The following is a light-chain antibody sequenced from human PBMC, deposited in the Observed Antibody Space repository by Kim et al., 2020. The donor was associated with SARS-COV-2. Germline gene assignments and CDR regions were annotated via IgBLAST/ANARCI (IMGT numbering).Light chain of an antibody. Sequence: PLGQTVRITLQGGRLGSYYGTWDQQKPGQAPIVVIYGKNNRPSGIPDRFSGSSSGNTASLTITGTQAGGEADYYCNSRDSNDNVVFGGGTQLTVL. CDR2: GKN. V-gene: IGLV3-19*01. CDR3: NSRDSNDNVV. CDR1: RLGSYY. J-gene: IGLJ2*01.